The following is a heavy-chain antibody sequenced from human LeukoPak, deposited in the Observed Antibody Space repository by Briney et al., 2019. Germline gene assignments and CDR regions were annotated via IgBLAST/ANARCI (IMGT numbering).Heavy chain of an antibody. CDR1: GFTFSSYS. V-gene: IGHV3-30*03. CDR2: ISYDGSNK. CDR3: AHLCLLWFGEPDYGMDV. J-gene: IGHJ6*02. D-gene: IGHD3-10*01. Sequence: PGGSLRLSCAASGFTFSSYSMNWVRQAPGKGLEWVAVISYDGSNKYYADSVKGRFTISRDNSKNTLYLQMNSLRAEDTAVYYCAHLCLLWFGEPDYGMDVWGQGTTVTVSS.